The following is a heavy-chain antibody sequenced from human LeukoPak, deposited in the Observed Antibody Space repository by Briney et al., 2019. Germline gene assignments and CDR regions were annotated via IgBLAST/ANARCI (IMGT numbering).Heavy chain of an antibody. CDR2: IYSGGST. V-gene: IGHV3-53*01. J-gene: IGHJ4*02. CDR1: VFIVSSHY. Sequence: GLTLRLFCAASVFIVSSHYMACVRHAPARGLEWISIIYSGGSTYYADSVKGRFTISRDNPKNTLFLQMNSLRAEDTAVYYCASIVGTTQPDYWGQGTLVSVSS. D-gene: IGHD1-26*01. CDR3: ASIVGTTQPDY.